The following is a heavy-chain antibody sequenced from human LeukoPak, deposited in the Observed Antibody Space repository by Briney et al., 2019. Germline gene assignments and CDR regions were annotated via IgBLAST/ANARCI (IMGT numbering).Heavy chain of an antibody. D-gene: IGHD3-10*02. Sequence: GGSLRLSCAASGITFSSYEMNWVRQAPGKGLEWVSYISSSGSTIYYADSVKGRFTISRDNAKNSLYLQMNSLRAGDTAVHYCAELGITMIGGVWGKGTTVTISS. CDR2: ISSSGSTI. J-gene: IGHJ6*04. CDR1: GITFSSYE. V-gene: IGHV3-48*03. CDR3: AELGITMIGGV.